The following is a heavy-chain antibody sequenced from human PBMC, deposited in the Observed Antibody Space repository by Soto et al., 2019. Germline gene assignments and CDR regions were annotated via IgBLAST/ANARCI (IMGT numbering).Heavy chain of an antibody. J-gene: IGHJ4*02. D-gene: IGHD3-3*01. CDR2: ISCSGGST. V-gene: IGHV3-23*01. CDR3: PKEYYDFWSGHDY. CDR1: GFTFSSYA. Sequence: PGGSLRLSCAASGFTFSSYAMSWVRQAPGKGLEWVSAISCSGGSTYYADSVKGRFTISRDNSRNTLYLKMKSRRAEAMAVYYCPKEYYDFWSGHDYRVQGTLVTVSS.